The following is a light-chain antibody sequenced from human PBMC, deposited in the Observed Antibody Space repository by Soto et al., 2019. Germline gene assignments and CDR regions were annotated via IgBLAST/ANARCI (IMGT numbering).Light chain of an antibody. J-gene: IGKJ1*01. CDR2: DVS. Sequence: DVQLTQSPSTLSASVGDSVTITCRASQNVTTSLAWYQHKPGKAPKLLMFDVSNLESGVPSRFSGSGSGTEFTLSISSLQSDDLATYYCQQYDYSRTFGEGTKVDIQ. V-gene: IGKV1-5*01. CDR1: QNVTTS. CDR3: QQYDYSRT.